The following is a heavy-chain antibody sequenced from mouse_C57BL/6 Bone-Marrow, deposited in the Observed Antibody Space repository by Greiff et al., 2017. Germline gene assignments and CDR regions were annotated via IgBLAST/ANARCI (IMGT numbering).Heavy chain of an antibody. CDR3: AEGEY. CDR2: IHPNSGST. CDR1: GYTFTDYE. V-gene: IGHV1-64*01. Sequence: VQLEESGAELVRPGASVTLSCKASGYTFTDYEMHWVKQRPGQGLEWIGMIHPNSGSTNYNEKFKSKATLTVDKSSSTAYMQLSSLTSEDSAVYACAEGEYWGQGTTLTVSA. J-gene: IGHJ2*01.